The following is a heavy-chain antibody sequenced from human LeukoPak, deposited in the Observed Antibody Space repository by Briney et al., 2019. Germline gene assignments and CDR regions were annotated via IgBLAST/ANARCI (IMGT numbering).Heavy chain of an antibody. J-gene: IGHJ4*02. V-gene: IGHV1-46*01. CDR1: GYTFTSYY. Sequence: ASVKVSRKASGYTFTSYYMHWVRQAPGQGLEWMGIINPSGGSTSYAQKFQGRVTMTRDMSTSTVYMELSSLRSEDTAVYYCARDRARQWLVIDYWGQGTLVTVSS. D-gene: IGHD6-19*01. CDR2: INPSGGST. CDR3: ARDRARQWLVIDY.